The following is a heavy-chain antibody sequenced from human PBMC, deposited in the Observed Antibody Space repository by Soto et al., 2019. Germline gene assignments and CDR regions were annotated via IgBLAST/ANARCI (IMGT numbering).Heavy chain of an antibody. CDR1: GYTFNKYG. CDR3: ARDRGYNSSSYSD. V-gene: IGHV1-18*01. Sequence: QVQLVQSGAEVKRPGASVKVSCKTSGYTFNKYGISWVRQAPGQGLEWMGWISGFNGNTDYAQKLQDRVTITIDTSTSTAYMELRSLRSDDTAVYFCARDRGYNSSSYSDWGQGTLVTVSS. CDR2: ISGFNGNT. J-gene: IGHJ4*02. D-gene: IGHD1-20*01.